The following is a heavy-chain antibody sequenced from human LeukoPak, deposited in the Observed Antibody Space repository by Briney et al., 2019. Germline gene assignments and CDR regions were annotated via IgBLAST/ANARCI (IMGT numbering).Heavy chain of an antibody. D-gene: IGHD6-13*01. CDR2: INPNSGGT. CDR1: GYTFTGYY. J-gene: IGHJ6*02. Sequence: ASVKVSCKASGYTFTGYYMHWVRQAPGQGLEWMGWINPNSGGTNYAQKFQGRVTMTRDTSISTAYMELSRLRSEDTAVYYCARDPGVLNGMDVWGQGTTVTVSS. V-gene: IGHV1-2*02. CDR3: ARDPGVLNGMDV.